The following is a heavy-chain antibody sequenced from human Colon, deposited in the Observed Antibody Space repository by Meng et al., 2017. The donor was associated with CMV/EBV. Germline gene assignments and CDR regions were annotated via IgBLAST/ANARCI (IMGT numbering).Heavy chain of an antibody. V-gene: IGHV1-8*03. CDR1: RYTFTSYD. CDR3: ARGSNNWGSSFDY. Sequence: ASVKVSCKASRYTFTSYDINWVRQATGQGLEWMGWMNPNSGNTGYAQKFQGRVTITRNTSISTAYMELSSLRSEDTAVYYCARGSNNWGSSFDYWGQGTLVTVSS. CDR2: MNPNSGNT. D-gene: IGHD7-27*01. J-gene: IGHJ4*02.